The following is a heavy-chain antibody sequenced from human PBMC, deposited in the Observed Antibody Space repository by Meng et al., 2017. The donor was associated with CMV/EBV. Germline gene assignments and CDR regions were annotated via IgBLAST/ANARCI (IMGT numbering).Heavy chain of an antibody. J-gene: IGHJ6*02. CDR1: GGTFSSYA. CDR3: ARGTYYDFWSGYYTGLGGSGNYYYGMDV. D-gene: IGHD3-3*01. V-gene: IGHV1-69*10. Sequence: SVKVSCKASGGTFSSYAISWVRQAPGQGLEWMGGIIPILGIANYAQKFQGRVTITADKSTSTAYMELSSLRSEDTAVYYCARGTYYDFWSGYYTGLGGSGNYYYGMDVWGQGTTVTVSS. CDR2: IIPILGIA.